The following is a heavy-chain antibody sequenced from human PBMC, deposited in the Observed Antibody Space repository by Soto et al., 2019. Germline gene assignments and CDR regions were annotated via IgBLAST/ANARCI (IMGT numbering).Heavy chain of an antibody. J-gene: IGHJ3*02. CDR3: ARRNGYNFCDAFDM. D-gene: IGHD2-2*02. CDR2: IYPDDSET. CDR1: GYKFANFW. V-gene: IGHV5-51*01. Sequence: PGEPLKIPCRGAGYKFANFWIGWVRQMTGKGRVWMVTIYPDDSETRYSPSFQGQVTTSAEKSISTAYAQWSRLKASDTAMYYCARRNGYNFCDAFDMWGQGTMVTVSS.